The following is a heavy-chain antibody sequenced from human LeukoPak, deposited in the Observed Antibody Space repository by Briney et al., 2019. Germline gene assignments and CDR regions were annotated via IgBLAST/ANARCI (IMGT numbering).Heavy chain of an antibody. CDR2: ISSSGSTI. J-gene: IGHJ4*02. Sequence: PGGSLRLSCAASGFTFSSYEMNWVRQAPGKGLGWVSYISSSGSTIYYADSVKGRFTIARDNCKNTLYLQMNSLRAEHTAVYYCASGGPKIAAAGTGYWGQGTLVTVSS. CDR3: ASGGPKIAAAGTGY. D-gene: IGHD6-13*01. CDR1: GFTFSSYE. V-gene: IGHV3-48*03.